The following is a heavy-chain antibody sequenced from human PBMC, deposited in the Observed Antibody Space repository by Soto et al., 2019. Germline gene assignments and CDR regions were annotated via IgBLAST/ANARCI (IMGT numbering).Heavy chain of an antibody. CDR3: ARDILGGAYDFWH. CDR1: GFTVSSVY. CDR2: ITSGGST. Sequence: EVQLVESGGGSVQPGGSLRLSCAASGFTVSSVYMTWVRQAPGKGLEWVSVITSGGSTYYADSVRGRFTISRDNSKNTLYLQMNSLRAEDTAVYYCARDILGGAYDFWHGGQGTLVTVSS. V-gene: IGHV3-66*01. D-gene: IGHD3-3*01. J-gene: IGHJ4*02.